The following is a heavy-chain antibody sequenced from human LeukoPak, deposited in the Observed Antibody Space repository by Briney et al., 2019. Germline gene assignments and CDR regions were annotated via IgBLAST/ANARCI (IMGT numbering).Heavy chain of an antibody. J-gene: IGHJ4*02. CDR3: VRYNWNDQTFDY. D-gene: IGHD1-20*01. CDR2: ISGSGGST. V-gene: IGHV3-23*01. Sequence: PGGSLRLSCAASGFTFSSYAMSWVRQAPGKGLEWVSAISGSGGSTYYADSVKGRFTISRDNSKNTLYLQMNSLRAEDTAVYYCVRYNWNDQTFDYWGQGTLVTVSS. CDR1: GFTFSSYA.